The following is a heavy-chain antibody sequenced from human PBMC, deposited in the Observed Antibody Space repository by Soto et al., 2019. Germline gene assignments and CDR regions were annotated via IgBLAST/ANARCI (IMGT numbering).Heavy chain of an antibody. CDR3: AREGYCSSGSCALYSHDFFGMDV. Sequence: ASVKVSCKASGYTFTSYGISWVRQAPGQGLEWMGWISAYNGNTKYAQKFQGRVTMTTDTPTSTAYMNLRSLTSDDTAVYYCAREGYCSSGSCALYSHDFFGMDVWGQGTTVTVS. CDR1: GYTFTSYG. V-gene: IGHV1-18*04. J-gene: IGHJ6*02. D-gene: IGHD2-15*01. CDR2: ISAYNGNT.